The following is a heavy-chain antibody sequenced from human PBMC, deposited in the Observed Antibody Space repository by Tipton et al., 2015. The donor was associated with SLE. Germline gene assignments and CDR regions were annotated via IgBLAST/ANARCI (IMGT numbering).Heavy chain of an antibody. V-gene: IGHV3-33*01. CDR2: IWYDGTYK. D-gene: IGHD3-16*01. CDR3: ARGGSDAFDF. Sequence: SLRLSCAASGFTFRSYGMHWVRQAPGKGLEWVATIWYDGTYKYYADSVRGRFTISRDNSKNSLYLQMNSLRVEDTAVYYCARGGSDAFDFWGQGTRVTVSS. CDR1: GFTFRSYG. J-gene: IGHJ3*01.